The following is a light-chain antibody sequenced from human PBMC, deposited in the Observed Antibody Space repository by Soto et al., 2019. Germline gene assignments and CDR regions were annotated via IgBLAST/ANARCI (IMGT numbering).Light chain of an antibody. J-gene: IGLJ2*01. CDR3: SSYTSSSTLGV. V-gene: IGLV2-14*01. CDR2: DVS. Sequence: QSALTQPASVSGSPGQSITISCTGTSSDVGGYNYVSWYQQCPGKAPKLIIYDVSNRPSGVFNRFSGSKSDNTASLTISGLQAEDEADYYCSSYTSSSTLGVFGGGTKLTVL. CDR1: SSDVGGYNY.